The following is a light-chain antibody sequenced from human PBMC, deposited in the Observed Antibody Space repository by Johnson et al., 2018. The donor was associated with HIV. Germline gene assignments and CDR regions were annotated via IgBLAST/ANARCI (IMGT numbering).Light chain of an antibody. CDR2: DNN. Sequence: QSVLTQPPSVSAAPGQKVTISCSGSSSNIGSNYVSWYQQLPGTAPKLLIYDNNKRPSGIPDRFSGSKSGTSATLGITGLQTWDEADYYCGTWDSSLSAYVFGTGTKVTVL. V-gene: IGLV1-51*01. J-gene: IGLJ1*01. CDR1: SSNIGSNY. CDR3: GTWDSSLSAYV.